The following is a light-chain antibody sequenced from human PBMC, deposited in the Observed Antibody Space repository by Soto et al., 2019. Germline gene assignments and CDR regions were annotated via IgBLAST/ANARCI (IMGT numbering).Light chain of an antibody. CDR3: QQLFIYPPT. CDR2: AAS. CDR1: QAIINY. Sequence: IQLTQSPSSLSASVGDRVTITCRASQAIINYLAWYQQKPGKAPQLLIYAASTLQSGVPSRFSGSGSGTHFTLTVSSLQPEDFATYYCQQLFIYPPTFGPGTKVDNK. V-gene: IGKV1-9*01. J-gene: IGKJ3*01.